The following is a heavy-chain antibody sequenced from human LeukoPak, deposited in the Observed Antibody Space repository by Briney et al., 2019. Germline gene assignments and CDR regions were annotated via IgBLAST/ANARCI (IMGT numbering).Heavy chain of an antibody. V-gene: IGHV3-21*01. J-gene: IGHJ4*02. CDR3: ASQYSYGYSPSFDY. D-gene: IGHD5-18*01. CDR1: GFTFSSYS. CDR2: ISSSSSYI. Sequence: GGSQRLSCAASGFTFSSYSMNWVRQAPGKGLEWVSSISSSSSYIYYADSVKGRFTISRDNAKNSLYLQMNSLRAEDTAVYYCASQYSYGYSPSFDYWGQGTLVTVSS.